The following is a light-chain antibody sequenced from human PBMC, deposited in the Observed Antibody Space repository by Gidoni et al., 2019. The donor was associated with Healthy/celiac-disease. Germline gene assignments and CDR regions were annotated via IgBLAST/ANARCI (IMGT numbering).Light chain of an antibody. V-gene: IGKV4-1*01. CDR1: QSVLYRSNNKNY. CDR2: CAS. CDR3: QQYYSTPLP. Sequence: DIVMTPSRDSLAVSLGERATINCKSSQSVLYRSNNKNYLAWYQQKPGQPPKLLIYCASTRESGVPDRFSGSGSGTDFTLTLSSLQAGDVAVYYCQQYYSTPLPXXXXTRXRSN. J-gene: IGKJ4*01.